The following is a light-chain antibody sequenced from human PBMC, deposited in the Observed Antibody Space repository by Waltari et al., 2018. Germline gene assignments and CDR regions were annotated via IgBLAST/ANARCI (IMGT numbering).Light chain of an antibody. CDR3: SSYSSTNTFGL. Sequence: ALTQPPSVSGSPGQSVTISCTGASSDIGDYDFVSWFQQHPDKAPKLMIYDVNKRPSVVSDRFSGSKSGYTTSLTFSGLQPEDESDYYFSSYSSTNTFGLFGGGTLLTVL. CDR1: SSDIGDYDF. CDR2: DVN. V-gene: IGLV2-8*01. J-gene: IGLJ2*01.